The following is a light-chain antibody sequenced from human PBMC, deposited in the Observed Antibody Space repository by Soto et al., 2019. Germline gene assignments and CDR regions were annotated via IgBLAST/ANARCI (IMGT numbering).Light chain of an antibody. CDR3: SSYTSSSTLV. J-gene: IGLJ1*01. CDR2: DVS. Sequence: QSALTQPASVSGSPGQSITISCTGTSSYFGGYNYDSWYQQHPGKAPKLMIYDVSNRPSGVSNRFSGYKSGNTASLTISGLQAEDEADYYCSSYTSSSTLVFGNGTKLTVL. V-gene: IGLV2-14*01. CDR1: SSYFGGYNY.